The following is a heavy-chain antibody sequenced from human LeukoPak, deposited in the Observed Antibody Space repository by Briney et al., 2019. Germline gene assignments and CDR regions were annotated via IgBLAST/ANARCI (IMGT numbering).Heavy chain of an antibody. D-gene: IGHD6-13*01. J-gene: IGHJ1*01. V-gene: IGHV4-59*08. CDR2: IYYSGST. CDR3: ASQPLSIAAAVS. CDR1: GGPISSYY. Sequence: PSETLSLTCTVSGGPISSYYWSWIRQPPGKGLEWIGYIYYSGSTNYNPSLKSRVTISVDTSKNQFSLKLSSVTAADTAVYYCASQPLSIAAAVSWGQGTLVTVSS.